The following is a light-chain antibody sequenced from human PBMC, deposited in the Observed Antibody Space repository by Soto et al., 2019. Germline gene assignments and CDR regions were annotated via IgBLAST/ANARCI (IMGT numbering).Light chain of an antibody. CDR2: GAS. CDR1: QGIGNY. Sequence: IQRTQSPSAMSASVGDRVTITCRASQGIGNYLAWFQQKPGKVPKRLIYGASNLQSGVPSRFSGSASGTEVTITISSLQTEDGVTYYCLQPNSYTRTFGQGTKVDIK. V-gene: IGKV1-17*03. J-gene: IGKJ1*01. CDR3: LQPNSYTRT.